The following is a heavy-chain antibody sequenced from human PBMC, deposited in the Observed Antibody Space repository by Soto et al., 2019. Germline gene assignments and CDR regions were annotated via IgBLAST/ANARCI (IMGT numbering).Heavy chain of an antibody. V-gene: IGHV3-23*01. CDR1: AFTVTNYA. CDR3: AKDPGGYGDSAWYFDL. D-gene: IGHD4-17*01. CDR2: ISGSGGST. Sequence: GGSLRISCAASAFTVTNYAMSWVRQDPGKGLEWVSAISGSGGSTYYADSVKGRFTISRDNSKNTLYLQMNSLRAEDTAVYYCAKDPGGYGDSAWYFDLWGRGTLVTVSS. J-gene: IGHJ2*01.